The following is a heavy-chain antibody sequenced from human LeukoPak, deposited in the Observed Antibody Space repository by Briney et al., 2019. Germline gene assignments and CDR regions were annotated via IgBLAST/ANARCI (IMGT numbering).Heavy chain of an antibody. J-gene: IGHJ4*02. V-gene: IGHV4-38-2*02. Sequence: SETLSLTCTVSGHSISSGHYWGWIRQPPGKGLEWIGSVYHSGSTYYNPSLKSRVTISVDTSKNQFSLKLSSVTAADTAVYYCARQALWFGERNFDYWGQGTLVTVSS. CDR3: ARQALWFGERNFDY. CDR1: GHSISSGHY. D-gene: IGHD3-10*01. CDR2: VYHSGST.